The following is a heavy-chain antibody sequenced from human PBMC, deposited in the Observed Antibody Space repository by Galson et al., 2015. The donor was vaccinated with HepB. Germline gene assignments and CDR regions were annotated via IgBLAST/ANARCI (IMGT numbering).Heavy chain of an antibody. CDR2: IYYSGST. CDR1: GGSISSYY. V-gene: IGHV4-4*07. D-gene: IGHD3-10*01. CDR3: ASLIISEPAYFDY. J-gene: IGHJ4*02. Sequence: ETLSLTCTVSGGSISSYYWSWIRQPAGKGLEWIGRIYYSGSTYYNPSLKSRVTISVDTSKNQFSLKLSSVTAADTAVYYCASLIISEPAYFDYWGQGTLVTVSS.